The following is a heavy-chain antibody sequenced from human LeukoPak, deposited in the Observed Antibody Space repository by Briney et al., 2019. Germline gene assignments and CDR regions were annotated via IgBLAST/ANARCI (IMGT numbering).Heavy chain of an antibody. CDR2: INPSGGST. CDR1: GYTFTSYY. Sequence: ASVKVSCKASGYTFTSYYMHWVRQAPGQGLEWMGIINPSGGSTSYAQKFQGRVTMTRDTSTSTVYMELSSLRSEDTAVYYCAGDVGDCSSTSCPNPEDNWFDPWGQGTLVTVSS. CDR3: AGDVGDCSSTSCPNPEDNWFDP. D-gene: IGHD2-2*01. J-gene: IGHJ5*02. V-gene: IGHV1-46*01.